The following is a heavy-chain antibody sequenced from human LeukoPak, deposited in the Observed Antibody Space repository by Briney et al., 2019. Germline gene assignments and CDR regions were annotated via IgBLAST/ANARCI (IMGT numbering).Heavy chain of an antibody. J-gene: IGHJ4*02. V-gene: IGHV3-23*01. D-gene: IGHD5-12*01. CDR1: GFTFSSYA. CDR3: VKYYLVATIRAYFDY. Sequence: PGGSLRLSCAASGFTFSSYAMSWVRQAPGRGLEWVSDISGSGGSTYYADSVKGRLTISRDNSKNTLYLQMNSLRAEDTAVYYCVKYYLVATIRAYFDYWGQGTLVTVSS. CDR2: ISGSGGST.